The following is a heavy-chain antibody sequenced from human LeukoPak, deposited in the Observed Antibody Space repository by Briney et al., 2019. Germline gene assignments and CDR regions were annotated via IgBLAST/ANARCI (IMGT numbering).Heavy chain of an antibody. CDR3: ARDYGDYGDDAFDI. Sequence: PSETLSLTCTVSGGSISSSSYYWGWIRQPPGKGLEWIGSIYYSGSTYYNPSLKSRVTISVDTSKNQFSLKLSSVTAADTAVYYCARDYGDYGDDAFDIWGQGTMVTVSS. CDR1: GGSISSSSYY. J-gene: IGHJ3*02. D-gene: IGHD4-17*01. CDR2: IYYSGST. V-gene: IGHV4-39*07.